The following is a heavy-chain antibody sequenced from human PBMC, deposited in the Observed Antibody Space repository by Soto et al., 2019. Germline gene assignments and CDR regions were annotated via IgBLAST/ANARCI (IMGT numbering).Heavy chain of an antibody. Sequence: ASVKVSCKASGYTLTNYGINWVRQAPGQGLEWMGWISTYNGNKNYAEKFHGRVIMTTDTSTSTAYMELRSLRSDDTAVYYCARRYGDPSSAAGFDYWGQGTLVTVSS. D-gene: IGHD4-17*01. CDR2: ISTYNGNK. J-gene: IGHJ4*02. CDR3: ARRYGDPSSAAGFDY. CDR1: GYTLTNYG. V-gene: IGHV1-18*01.